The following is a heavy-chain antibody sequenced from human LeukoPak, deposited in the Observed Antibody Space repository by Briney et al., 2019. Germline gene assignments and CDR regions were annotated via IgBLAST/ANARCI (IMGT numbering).Heavy chain of an antibody. D-gene: IGHD2-15*01. V-gene: IGHV4-38-2*01. CDR2: IYHGGNT. Sequence: PSETLSLTCAVSDYSISSGYYWGWIRQPPGKGLEWIGNIYHGGNTYYNPSLKSRVTLSVGTSKNQFSLRLTTVTAADTAVYYCARLSGIYCDRGSCFNCFDSWGQGTLVTVSS. J-gene: IGHJ5*01. CDR1: DYSISSGYY. CDR3: ARLSGIYCDRGSCFNCFDS.